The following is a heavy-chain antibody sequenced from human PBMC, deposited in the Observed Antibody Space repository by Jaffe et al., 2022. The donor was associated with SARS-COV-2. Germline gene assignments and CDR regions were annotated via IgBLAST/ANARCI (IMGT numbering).Heavy chain of an antibody. Sequence: QVQLVQSGAEVKKPGASVKVSCRASGYTFTTSDINWVRQATGQGLEWMGWVYPHNGNTGYAQKFQGRVTMTRNTSISTAYMELSSLRSEDTAVYYCARPLSGRARAFDIWGRGTMVTVSS. CDR1: GYTFTTSD. CDR3: ARPLSGRARAFDI. CDR2: VYPHNGNT. V-gene: IGHV1-8*01. D-gene: IGHD1-26*01. J-gene: IGHJ3*02.